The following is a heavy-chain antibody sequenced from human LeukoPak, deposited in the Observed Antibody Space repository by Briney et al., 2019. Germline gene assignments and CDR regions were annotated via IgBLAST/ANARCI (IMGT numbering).Heavy chain of an antibody. J-gene: IGHJ6*02. D-gene: IGHD6-19*01. CDR1: GGTFSSYA. CDR3: ARDPTIAVAGTPYYYYYGMDV. Sequence: GASVKVSCKASGGTFSSYAISWVRQAPGQGLEWMGRIIPTLGIANYAQKFQGRVTITADKSTSTAYMELSSLRSEDTAVYYCARDPTIAVAGTPYYYYYGMDVWGQGTTVTVSS. V-gene: IGHV1-69*04. CDR2: IIPTLGIA.